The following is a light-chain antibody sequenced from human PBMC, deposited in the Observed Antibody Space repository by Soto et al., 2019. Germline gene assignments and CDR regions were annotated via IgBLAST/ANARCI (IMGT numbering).Light chain of an antibody. V-gene: IGLV1-40*01. CDR3: QSYDSGVV. Sequence: QAVVTQPPSVSGAPGQRVTISCTGSSSNIGAGYDVHWYQQLPGTAPKLLIYGNTKRPSGVPDRFSGSKSGTSASLAISGLQAEDEADYYCQSYDSGVVFGGGTKVTVL. CDR1: SSNIGAGYD. J-gene: IGLJ2*01. CDR2: GNT.